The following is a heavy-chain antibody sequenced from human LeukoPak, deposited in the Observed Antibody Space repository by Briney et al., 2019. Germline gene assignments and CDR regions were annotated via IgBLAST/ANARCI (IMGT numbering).Heavy chain of an antibody. D-gene: IGHD3-22*01. CDR3: ARHPKKYYYDSSGYY. Sequence: PGGSLRLSCKGSGYSFTSYWISWVRQMPGKGLEWMGRIDPSDSYTNYSPSFQGHVTISADKSISTAYLQWSSLKVSDTAMYYCARHPKKYYYDSSGYYWGQGTLVTVSS. J-gene: IGHJ4*02. V-gene: IGHV5-10-1*01. CDR1: GYSFTSYW. CDR2: IDPSDSYT.